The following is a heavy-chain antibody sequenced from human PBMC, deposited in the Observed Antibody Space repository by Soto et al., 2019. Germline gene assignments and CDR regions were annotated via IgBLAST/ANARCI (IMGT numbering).Heavy chain of an antibody. V-gene: IGHV6-1*01. CDR3: ARAQDVVIRDYCDYYGMDV. CDR2: TYYRSKWYN. J-gene: IGHJ6*02. Sequence: SQTLSLTCAISGDSVSTNSAAWNWIRQSPSRGLEWLGRTYYRSKWYNDYAVSVQSRITINPDTSKNQFSLQLNSVTPEDTAVHYCARAQDVVIRDYCDYYGMDVWGQGTTVTVPS. CDR1: GDSVSTNSAA. D-gene: IGHD3-22*01.